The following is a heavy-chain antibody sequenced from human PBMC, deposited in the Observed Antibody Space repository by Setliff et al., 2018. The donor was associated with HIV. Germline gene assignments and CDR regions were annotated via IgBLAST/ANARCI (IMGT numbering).Heavy chain of an antibody. J-gene: IGHJ4*02. CDR3: AKDETYHPVLTGYSALDY. CDR1: GFTFSSYG. V-gene: IGHV3-30*02. D-gene: IGHD3-9*01. CDR2: IRYDDSYK. Sequence: GSLRLSCAASGFTFSSYGMHWVRQAPGKGLEWVAFIRYDDSYKYYADSVKGRFTISRDNSKNTLYLQMNSLRPEDTAVYYCAKDETYHPVLTGYSALDYWGQGTLVTVSS.